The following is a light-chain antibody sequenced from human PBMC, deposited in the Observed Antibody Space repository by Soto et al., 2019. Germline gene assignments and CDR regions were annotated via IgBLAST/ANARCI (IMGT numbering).Light chain of an antibody. CDR3: AAWDDSLNGYL. V-gene: IGLV1-44*01. CDR1: SSNIGSNT. J-gene: IGLJ1*01. CDR2: TNN. Sequence: QPVLTQPPSASGTPGRRVTISCSGGSSNIGSNTVNWYQQLPGTAPKVLIYTNNQRPSGVPDRFSGSKSGTSASLAISRLQSEDEAEYYCAAWDDSLNGYLFGSGTKLTVL.